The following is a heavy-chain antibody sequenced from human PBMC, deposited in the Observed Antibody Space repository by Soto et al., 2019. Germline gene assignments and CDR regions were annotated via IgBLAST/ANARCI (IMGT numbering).Heavy chain of an antibody. CDR1: GFTFSSYA. D-gene: IGHD6-19*01. CDR2: ISGSGGST. CDR3: AKPLQQWLLQGSGVDV. V-gene: IGHV3-23*01. J-gene: IGHJ6*02. Sequence: LRLSCAASGFTFSSYAMSWVRQAPGKGLEWVSAISGSGGSTYYADSVKGRFTISRDNSKNTLYLQMNSLRAEDTAVYYCAKPLQQWLLQGSGVDVWGQGTTVTVSS.